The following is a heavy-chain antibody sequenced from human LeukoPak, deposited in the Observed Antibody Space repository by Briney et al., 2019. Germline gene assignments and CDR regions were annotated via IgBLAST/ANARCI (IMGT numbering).Heavy chain of an antibody. V-gene: IGHV3-30-3*01. Sequence: PGGSLRLSCAASGFTFSSYAMHWVRQAPGKGLEWVAVISYDGSNKYYADSVKGRFTISRDNSKNTLYLQMNSLRAEDTAVYYCARDILTSYSDYWGQGTLVTVSS. J-gene: IGHJ4*02. CDR1: GFTFSSYA. D-gene: IGHD3-3*01. CDR2: ISYDGSNK. CDR3: ARDILTSYSDY.